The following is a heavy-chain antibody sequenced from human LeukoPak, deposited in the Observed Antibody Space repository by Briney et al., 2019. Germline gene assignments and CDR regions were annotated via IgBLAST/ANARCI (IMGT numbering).Heavy chain of an antibody. CDR3: AAEERCSSTSCYVGELGMDV. Sequence: GGSLRLSCAASGFTFDDYAMHWVRQAPGKGLEWVSLISWDGGSTYYADSVKGRFTISRDNSKNSLYLQMNSLRAEDTALYYCAAEERCSSTSCYVGELGMDVWGQGTTVTVSS. D-gene: IGHD2-2*01. V-gene: IGHV3-43D*03. J-gene: IGHJ6*02. CDR2: ISWDGGST. CDR1: GFTFDDYA.